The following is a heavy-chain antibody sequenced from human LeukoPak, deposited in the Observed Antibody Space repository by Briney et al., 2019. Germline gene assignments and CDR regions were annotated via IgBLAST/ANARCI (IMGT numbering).Heavy chain of an antibody. V-gene: IGHV4-59*08. CDR3: ARVGWNDSPLYYFDY. CDR1: GGSISSYY. J-gene: IGHJ4*02. D-gene: IGHD1-1*01. Sequence: PSETLSLTCTVSGGSISSYYWSWIRQPPGKGLEWIGYIYYSGSTNYNPSLKSRVTISVDTSKNQFSLKLSSVTAADTAVYYCARVGWNDSPLYYFDYWGQGTLVTVSS. CDR2: IYYSGST.